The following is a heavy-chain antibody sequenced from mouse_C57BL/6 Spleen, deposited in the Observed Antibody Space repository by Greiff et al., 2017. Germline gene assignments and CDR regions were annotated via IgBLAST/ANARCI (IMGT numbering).Heavy chain of an antibody. CDR2: IDPETGGT. Sequence: QVHVKQSGAELVRPGASVTLSCKASGYTFTDYEMHWVKQTPVHGLEWIGAIDPETGGTAYNQKFKGKAILTADKSSSTAYMELRSLTSEDSAVYYCTRGPTTLSVWGTGTTVTVSS. CDR1: GYTFTDYE. D-gene: IGHD1-1*01. V-gene: IGHV1-15*01. CDR3: TRGPTTLSV. J-gene: IGHJ1*03.